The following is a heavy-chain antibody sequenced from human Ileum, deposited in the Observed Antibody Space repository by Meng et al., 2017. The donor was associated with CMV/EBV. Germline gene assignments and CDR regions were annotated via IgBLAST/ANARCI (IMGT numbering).Heavy chain of an antibody. J-gene: IGHJ4*02. CDR2: FSRNGAGT. D-gene: IGHD5-24*01. CDR3: AKGGGDGYNGLFDY. Sequence: GGSLRLSCAASGFTFSSHAMSWVRQAPGKGLEWVSGFSRNGAGTYYADSVRGRFTISRDNSKNTLYLQMNSLRAEDTALYYCAKGGGDGYNGLFDYWGQGALVTVS. V-gene: IGHV3-23*01. CDR1: GFTFSSHA.